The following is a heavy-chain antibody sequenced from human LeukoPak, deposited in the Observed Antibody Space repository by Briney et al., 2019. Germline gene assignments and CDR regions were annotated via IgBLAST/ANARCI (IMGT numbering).Heavy chain of an antibody. CDR3: ARVNSNYAEYYYGMDV. Sequence: ASVKVSCKASGGTFSSYAISWVRQAPGQGLEWMGGIIPIFGTANYAQKFQGRVTITADESTSTAYMELSSLRSEDTAVYYCARVNSNYAEYYYGMDVWGQGTTVTVSS. D-gene: IGHD4-11*01. J-gene: IGHJ6*02. CDR1: GGTFSSYA. V-gene: IGHV1-69*13. CDR2: IIPIFGTA.